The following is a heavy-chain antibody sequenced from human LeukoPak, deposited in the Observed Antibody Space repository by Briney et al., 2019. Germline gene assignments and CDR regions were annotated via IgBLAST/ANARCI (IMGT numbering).Heavy chain of an antibody. CDR1: GGSISSSSW. V-gene: IGHV4-4*02. D-gene: IGHD6-13*01. CDR2: IYHSGST. J-gene: IGHJ4*02. Sequence: SETLSLTCAVSGGSISSSSWWTWVRQPPGKGVEWIGEIYHSGSTNYNPSLKSRVTISVDKSKNQFSLKLSSVTAADTAVYYCARDLATAGFQDHWGQGTLVTVSS. CDR3: ARDLATAGFQDH.